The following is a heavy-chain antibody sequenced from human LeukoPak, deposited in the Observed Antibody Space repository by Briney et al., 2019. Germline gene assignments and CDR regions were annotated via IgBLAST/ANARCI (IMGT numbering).Heavy chain of an antibody. CDR2: ISGSGGST. J-gene: IGHJ6*02. CDR1: GFTFINYA. D-gene: IGHD5-18*01. CDR3: ARAYVDTAMAHYYYYGMDV. Sequence: GGSLRLSCAASGFTFINYAMSWVRQAPGKGLEWVSAISGSGGSTYYADSVKGRFTISRDNSKNTLYLQMNSLRAEDTAVYYCARAYVDTAMAHYYYYGMDVWGQGTTVTVSS. V-gene: IGHV3-23*01.